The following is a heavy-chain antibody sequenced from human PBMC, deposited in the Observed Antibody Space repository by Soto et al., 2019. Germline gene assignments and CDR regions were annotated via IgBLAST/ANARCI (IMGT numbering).Heavy chain of an antibody. CDR1: GFTFSGSA. CDR2: IRSKANSYAT. D-gene: IGHD3-22*01. V-gene: IGHV3-73*01. J-gene: IGHJ4*02. CDR3: TRRYYDSSGYYFDY. Sequence: EVQLVESGGGLVQPGGSLKLSCAASGFTFSGSAMHWVRQASGKGLEWVGRIRSKANSYATAYAASGKGRFTISRDDSKNTAYLQMNSLKTEDTAVYYGTRRYYDSSGYYFDYWGQGTLVTVSS.